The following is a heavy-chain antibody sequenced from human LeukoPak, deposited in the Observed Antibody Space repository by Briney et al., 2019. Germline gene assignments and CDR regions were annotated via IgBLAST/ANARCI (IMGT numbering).Heavy chain of an antibody. D-gene: IGHD4-17*01. J-gene: IGHJ5*02. CDR1: GGSIYNYY. CDR2: VYHSGYT. V-gene: IGHV4-59*08. CDR3: ARKPHGVYWYDA. Sequence: NPSEPLSLICTVWGGSIYNYYESWLRQPPGEALEWIGYVYHSGYTYFYPSLKSRVTISVDTSRSQFTLRLSSVTAADSDVYYCARKPHGVYWYDAWGQGTRVIVSS.